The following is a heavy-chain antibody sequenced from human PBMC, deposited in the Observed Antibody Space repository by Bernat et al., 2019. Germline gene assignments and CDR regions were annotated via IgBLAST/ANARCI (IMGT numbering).Heavy chain of an antibody. CDR3: SRVYYYANSSLDY. CDR2: INTINGNT. Sequence: QVQLVQSGAEGKKPGASVNVSCKASGYTFTSYAVHWLRQAPGQRLEWLGWINTINGNTKYSEKFQGRVTFTRDTSATTAYVEVSNLRPDDTALYYCSRVYYYANSSLDYWGQGTLVTVSS. D-gene: IGHD3-22*01. V-gene: IGHV1-3*04. J-gene: IGHJ4*02. CDR1: GYTFTSYA.